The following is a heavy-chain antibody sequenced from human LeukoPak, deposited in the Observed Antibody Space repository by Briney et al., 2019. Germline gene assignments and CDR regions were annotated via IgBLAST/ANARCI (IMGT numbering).Heavy chain of an antibody. CDR3: IRGPGHYFDY. CDR2: INPSSGAT. CDR1: GYTFTSYY. Sequence: GASVKVSCKASGYTFTSYYIHWVRQAPGQGLEWMGWINPSSGATNYAQKFQGRVTMTRDTSVSTAYMELTRLRSDDSAVFYCIRGPGHYFDYWGQGTVVTVPS. D-gene: IGHD3-10*01. J-gene: IGHJ4*02. V-gene: IGHV1-2*02.